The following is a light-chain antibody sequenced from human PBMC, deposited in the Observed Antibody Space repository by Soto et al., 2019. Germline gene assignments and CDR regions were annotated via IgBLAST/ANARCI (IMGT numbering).Light chain of an antibody. CDR2: ANN. V-gene: IGLV1-40*01. Sequence: QSVLTQPPSVSGAPGQRVTISCTGSNSSIGAGSDVHWYQQLPGTAPKLLIYANNIRPSGVPDRLSGSKSGTSASLAIAGLQAEDEADYYCQSYDISLSASVFGGGTQLTVL. CDR3: QSYDISLSASV. J-gene: IGLJ2*01. CDR1: NSSIGAGSD.